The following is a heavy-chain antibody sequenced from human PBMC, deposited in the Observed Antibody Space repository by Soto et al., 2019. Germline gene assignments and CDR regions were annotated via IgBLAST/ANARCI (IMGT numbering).Heavy chain of an antibody. V-gene: IGHV1-24*01. J-gene: IGHJ5*02. CDR1: GYTLTELS. D-gene: IGHD6-13*01. Sequence: ASVKVSCKVSGYTLTELSMHWVRQAPGKGLEWMGGFDPEDGETIYAQKFQGRVTMTEDTSTDTAYMELSSLRSEDTAVYYCATTSFSSSWQRGYNGFDPWGQGTLVTVSS. CDR3: ATTSFSSSWQRGYNGFDP. CDR2: FDPEDGET.